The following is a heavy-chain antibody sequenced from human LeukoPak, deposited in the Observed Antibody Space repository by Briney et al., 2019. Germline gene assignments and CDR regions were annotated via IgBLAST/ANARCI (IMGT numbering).Heavy chain of an antibody. V-gene: IGHV3-21*01. CDR1: GFTFSTYS. CDR3: ARGGRTDDSAGYYSWDY. D-gene: IGHD3-22*01. J-gene: IGHJ4*02. CDR2: ISSSSRFI. Sequence: GGSLRLSCAASGFTFSTYSINWVRQAPGKGLEWVSCISSSSRFIYYADSVKGRFTISRDNAKNSLYLQMNSLRAEDTAVYFCARGGRTDDSAGYYSWDYWGQGTLVTVSS.